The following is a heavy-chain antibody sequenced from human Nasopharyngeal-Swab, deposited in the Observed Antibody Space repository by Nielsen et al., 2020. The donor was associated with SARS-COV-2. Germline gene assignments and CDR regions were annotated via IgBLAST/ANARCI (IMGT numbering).Heavy chain of an antibody. V-gene: IGHV4-38-2*01. CDR1: GYSISSGYY. CDR3: TYSSSWYFYGMDV. J-gene: IGHJ6*02. D-gene: IGHD6-13*01. Sequence: SETLSLTCPVSGYSISSGYYWGWIRQPPGKGLEWIGSIYHSGSTYYNPSLKSRVTISVDTSKNQFSLKLSSVTAADTAVYYCTYSSSWYFYGMDVWGQGTTVTVSS. CDR2: IYHSGST.